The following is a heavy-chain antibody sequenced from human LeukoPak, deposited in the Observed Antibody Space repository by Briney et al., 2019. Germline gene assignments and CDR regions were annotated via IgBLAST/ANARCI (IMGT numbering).Heavy chain of an antibody. CDR2: ISSSGNAI. CDR3: AKDSGGVMDV. D-gene: IGHD4-23*01. J-gene: IGHJ6*03. Sequence: GGSLRLSCAASGFTFSDYYMSWIRQAPGKGLEWVSYISSSGNAILYADSVKGRITISRDNSKNTLYLQMNSLRAEDTAVYYCAKDSGGVMDVWGKGTTVTVSS. V-gene: IGHV3-11*04. CDR1: GFTFSDYY.